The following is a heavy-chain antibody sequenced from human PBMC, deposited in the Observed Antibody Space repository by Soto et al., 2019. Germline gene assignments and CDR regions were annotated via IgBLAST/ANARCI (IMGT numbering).Heavy chain of an antibody. J-gene: IGHJ6*02. V-gene: IGHV3-74*01. Sequence: AGGSLRVSCGAAGFTFSSYWMHWVRQAPGKGLVWVSRINSDGSSTSYADSVKGRFTISRDNAKNTLYLQMNSLRAEDTAVYYCARVGGYRAVDYYYGLDVWGQGTTVTVSS. D-gene: IGHD5-18*01. CDR2: INSDGSST. CDR3: ARVGGYRAVDYYYGLDV. CDR1: GFTFSSYW.